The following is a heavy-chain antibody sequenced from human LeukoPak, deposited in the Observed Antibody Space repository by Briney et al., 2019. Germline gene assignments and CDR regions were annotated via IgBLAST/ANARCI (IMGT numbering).Heavy chain of an antibody. CDR1: GFTFSSYG. CDR2: IWYDGSNK. CDR3: AKRAPYSSGSYYFDY. Sequence: PGRSLRLSCAASGFTFSSYGMHWVRQAPGKGLEWVAVIWYDGSNKYYADSVKGRFTISRDNSQNTLYLQMNSLRAEDTAVYYCAKRAPYSSGSYYFDYWGQGTLVTVSS. D-gene: IGHD3-22*01. V-gene: IGHV3-33*06. J-gene: IGHJ4*02.